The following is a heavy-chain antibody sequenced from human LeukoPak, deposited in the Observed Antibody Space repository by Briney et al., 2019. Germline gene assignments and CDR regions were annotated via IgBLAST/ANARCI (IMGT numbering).Heavy chain of an antibody. CDR3: ARRGIVATTLDNWFDP. D-gene: IGHD5-12*01. CDR2: IKQDGSEK. Sequence: GGSLRLSCAASGFTFSSYWLSWVRQAPGKGLEWVANIKQDGSEKYYVDSVKGRFTISRDNAKNSLYLQMNSLRAEDTAVYYCARRGIVATTLDNWFDPWGQGTLVTVSS. J-gene: IGHJ5*02. V-gene: IGHV3-7*01. CDR1: GFTFSSYW.